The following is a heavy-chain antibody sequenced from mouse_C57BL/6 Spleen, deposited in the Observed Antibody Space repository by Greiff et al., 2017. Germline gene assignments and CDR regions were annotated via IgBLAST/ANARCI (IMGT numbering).Heavy chain of an antibody. CDR1: GYTFTDYA. CDR3: ASYYYGSDY. Sequence: QVQLQQSGPELVRPGVSVKISCKGSGYTFTDYAMHWVKQSHAKSLEWIGVISTYYGDASYNQKFKDKATMTVAKSSSTAYMELARLTSEDSAVYYCASYYYGSDYWGQGTTLTVSS. J-gene: IGHJ2*01. D-gene: IGHD1-1*01. CDR2: ISTYYGDA. V-gene: IGHV1-67*01.